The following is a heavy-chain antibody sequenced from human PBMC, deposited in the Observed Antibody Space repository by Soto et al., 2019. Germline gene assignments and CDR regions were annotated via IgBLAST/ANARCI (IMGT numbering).Heavy chain of an antibody. CDR2: MNPNSGNT. CDR3: AREFFSGSYRQSDC. Sequence: QVQLVQSGAEVKKPGASVKVSCKASGYTFTSYGINWVRQATGQGLEWMGWMNPNSGNTGYAQKFQGRVTMTLNTSISTAYMELSSLRSEDTAVYFCAREFFSGSYRQSDCWGQGTLVTVSS. J-gene: IGHJ4*02. D-gene: IGHD3-16*02. CDR1: GYTFTSYG. V-gene: IGHV1-8*01.